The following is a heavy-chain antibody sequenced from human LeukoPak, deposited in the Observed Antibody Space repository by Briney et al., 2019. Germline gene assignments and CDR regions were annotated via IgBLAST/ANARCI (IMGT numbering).Heavy chain of an antibody. CDR3: ARELRGYSYGRGDYYMDV. J-gene: IGHJ6*03. D-gene: IGHD5-18*01. V-gene: IGHV4-38-2*02. CDR1: GYPISSGYY. CDR2: IYHSGST. Sequence: SETLSLTCTVSGYPISSGYYWGWIRQPPGKGLEWIGSIYHSGSTYYNPSLKSRVTISVDTSKNQFSLKLSSVTAADTAVYYCARELRGYSYGRGDYYMDVWDKGTTVTVSS.